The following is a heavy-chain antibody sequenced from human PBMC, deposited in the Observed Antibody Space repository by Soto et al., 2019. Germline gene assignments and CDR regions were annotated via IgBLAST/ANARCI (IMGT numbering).Heavy chain of an antibody. CDR3: AREIATTGLYYFDY. V-gene: IGHV3-74*01. J-gene: IGHJ4*02. D-gene: IGHD6-13*01. CDR2: MNSDGSSI. CDR1: GFTFSSYW. Sequence: PGGSLRLSCAASGFTFSSYWMHWVRQAPGKGLVWVSRMNSDGSSITYADSVKGRFTISRGSAKNTMYLQVHSLRAEDTAVYYCAREIATTGLYYFDYWGQGTLVTVSS.